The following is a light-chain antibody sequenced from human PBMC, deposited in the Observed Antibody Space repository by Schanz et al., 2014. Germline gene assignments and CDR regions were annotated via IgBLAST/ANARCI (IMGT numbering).Light chain of an antibody. V-gene: IGKV2-28*01. CDR1: QSLLHSIGYNY. CDR3: MQALQTPWT. Sequence: DIVMTPSPLSLPVTLGEPASISCRSSQSLLHSIGYNYLDWYLQKPGQSPQLLIYLGSTRASGVPDRFSGGGSGTDFTLEISRVEAEDVGVYYCMQALQTPWTFGQGTKVEIK. J-gene: IGKJ1*01. CDR2: LGS.